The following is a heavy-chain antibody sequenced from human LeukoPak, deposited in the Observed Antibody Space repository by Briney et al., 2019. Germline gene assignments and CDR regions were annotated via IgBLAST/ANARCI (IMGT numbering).Heavy chain of an antibody. J-gene: IGHJ4*02. CDR1: GFTFSDYY. D-gene: IGHD3-22*01. Sequence: GGSLRLSCAASGFTFSDYYMSWIRQAPGKGLGWVSYISSSGSTIYYADSVKGRFTISRDNDKNSLYLQMNSLRAEDTAVYYCARTATYYYDSSHIDYWGQGTLVTVSS. CDR3: ARTATYYYDSSHIDY. V-gene: IGHV3-11*01. CDR2: ISSSGSTI.